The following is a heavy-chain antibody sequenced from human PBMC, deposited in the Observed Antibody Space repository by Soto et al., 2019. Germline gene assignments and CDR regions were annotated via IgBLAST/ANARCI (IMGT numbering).Heavy chain of an antibody. V-gene: IGHV4-59*03. CDR1: GDSISSDF. CDR2: SDVSGST. D-gene: IGHD3-10*02. Sequence: QLQESGPGLVKPSETLSLTCNVSGDSISSDFRNWIRQPPRTGLEWIGCSDVSGSTDSNPSLTRRISISLQASKTEVSLILSSLPAADPAVYYCVSAPSVRYGDAFAVWGQGEMVTVSS. J-gene: IGHJ3*01. CDR3: VSAPSVRYGDAFAV.